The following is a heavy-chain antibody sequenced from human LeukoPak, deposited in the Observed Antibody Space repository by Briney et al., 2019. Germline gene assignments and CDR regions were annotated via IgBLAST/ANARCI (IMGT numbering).Heavy chain of an antibody. Sequence: GGSLRLSCAASGFTFSSYWMNWVRQAPGKGLVWVSRIASDGSSTTYADSVKGRFTISRDNAKNSLYLQMNSLRAEDTAVYYCARDRCSGGSCYYFDYWGQGTLVTVSS. V-gene: IGHV3-74*01. J-gene: IGHJ4*02. D-gene: IGHD2-15*01. CDR3: ARDRCSGGSCYYFDY. CDR1: GFTFSSYW. CDR2: IASDGSST.